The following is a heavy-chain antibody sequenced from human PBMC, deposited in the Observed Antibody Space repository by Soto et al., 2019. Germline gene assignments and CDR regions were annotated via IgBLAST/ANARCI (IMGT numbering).Heavy chain of an antibody. CDR3: ARGDQVLYGDGAFDI. CDR1: GFTFSSYG. V-gene: IGHV3-33*01. Sequence: QVQLVESGGGVVQPGRSLRLSCAASGFTFSSYGMHWVRQAPGKGLEWVAVIWYDGSNKYYADSVKGRFTISRDNSKNTLYLQMNRLRAEDTAVYYCARGDQVLYGDGAFDIWGRGTMVTVSS. J-gene: IGHJ3*02. D-gene: IGHD2-2*01. CDR2: IWYDGSNK.